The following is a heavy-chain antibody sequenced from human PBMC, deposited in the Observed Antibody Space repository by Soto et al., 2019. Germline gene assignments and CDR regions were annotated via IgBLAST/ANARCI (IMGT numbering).Heavy chain of an antibody. CDR2: ISYDGSNK. D-gene: IGHD6-13*01. CDR3: ARTAYSSSSGGMDV. CDR1: GFTFSSYA. Sequence: GGSLRLSCAASGFTFSSYAMHWVRQAPGKGLEWVAVISYDGSNKYYADSVKGRFTISRDNSKNTLYLQMNSLRAEDTAVYYCARTAYSSSSGGMDVWGQGTTVTVSS. J-gene: IGHJ6*02. V-gene: IGHV3-30-3*01.